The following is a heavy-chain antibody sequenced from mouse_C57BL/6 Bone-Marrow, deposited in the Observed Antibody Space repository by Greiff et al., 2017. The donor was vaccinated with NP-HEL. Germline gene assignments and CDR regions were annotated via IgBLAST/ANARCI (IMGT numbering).Heavy chain of an antibody. D-gene: IGHD1-1*01. Sequence: QDQLQQPGAELVKPGASVKLSCKASGYTFTSYGMHWVKQRPGRGLEGRGRRDGNSGGTKYNEKFKSKATLTVDKPSSTAYMQLSSLTSEDSAVYYCARSYYYGSSACAMGCWGQGTSVTVSS. J-gene: IGHJ4*01. CDR1: GYTFTSYG. CDR3: ARSYYYGSSACAMGC. V-gene: IGHV1-72*01. CDR2: RDGNSGGT.